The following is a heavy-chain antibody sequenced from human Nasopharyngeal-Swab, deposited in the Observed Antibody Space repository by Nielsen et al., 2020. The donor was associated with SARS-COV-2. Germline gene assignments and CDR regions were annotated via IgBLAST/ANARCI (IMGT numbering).Heavy chain of an antibody. D-gene: IGHD3-22*01. Sequence: GESLKISCKGSGYRFISYWIGWVRQMPGKGLELIGIIYPGDSDTRYSPSFQGQVTISADKSINTAYLQWSSLKASDTAMYYCARTAIEGGYYRGDAFDIWGQGTMVTVSS. CDR2: IYPGDSDT. CDR1: GYRFISYW. J-gene: IGHJ3*02. V-gene: IGHV5-51*01. CDR3: ARTAIEGGYYRGDAFDI.